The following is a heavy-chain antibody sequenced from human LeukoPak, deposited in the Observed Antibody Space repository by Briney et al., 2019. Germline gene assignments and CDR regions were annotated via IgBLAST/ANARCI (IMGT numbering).Heavy chain of an antibody. Sequence: PSETLSLTCTVSDYSISSDYYWGWIRQPPGKGLEWIGSINHSGNTYYNPSLRSRATMSVDTSKRQFSLKLSFVTAADTAVYYCARTVGGGARSRAFDIWGHGTVVTVSS. CDR2: INHSGNT. J-gene: IGHJ3*02. CDR1: DYSISSDYY. V-gene: IGHV4-38-2*02. CDR3: ARTVGGGARSRAFDI. D-gene: IGHD4-23*01.